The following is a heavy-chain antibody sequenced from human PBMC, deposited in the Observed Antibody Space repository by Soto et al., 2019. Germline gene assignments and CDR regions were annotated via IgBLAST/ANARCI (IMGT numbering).Heavy chain of an antibody. V-gene: IGHV4-39*01. J-gene: IGHJ4*02. Sequence: SETLSLTCTVSGGSISSSSYYWGWIRQPPGKGLEWIGSIYYSGSTYYNPSLKSRVTISVDTSKNQFSLKLSSVTAADTAVYYCARISMGDYDLGVSGWYFDYWGQGTLVTVSS. CDR3: ARISMGDYDLGVSGWYFDY. CDR2: IYYSGST. D-gene: IGHD5-12*01. CDR1: GGSISSSSYY.